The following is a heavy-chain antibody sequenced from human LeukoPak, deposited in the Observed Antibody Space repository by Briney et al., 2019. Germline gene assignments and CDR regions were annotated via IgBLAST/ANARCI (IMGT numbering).Heavy chain of an antibody. V-gene: IGHV3-13*01. CDR2: IGTAGDT. CDR3: ARGIGSFGLRGDAFDI. J-gene: IGHJ3*02. D-gene: IGHD4-17*01. Sequence: GGSLRLSCAASGFTFSSYDMHWVRQATGKGLEWVPAIGTAGDTYYPGSVKGRFTISRENAKNSLYLQMNSLRAGDTAVYYCARGIGSFGLRGDAFDIWGQGTMVTVSS. CDR1: GFTFSSYD.